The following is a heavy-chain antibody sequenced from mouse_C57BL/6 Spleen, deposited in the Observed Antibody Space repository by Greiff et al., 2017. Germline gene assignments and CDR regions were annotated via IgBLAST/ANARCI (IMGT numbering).Heavy chain of an antibody. CDR3: AIWPTVVEGDFVY. CDR1: GYTFTSYW. D-gene: IGHD1-1*01. Sequence: QVQLKQPGAELVKPGASVKVSCKASGYTFTSYWMHWVKQRPGQGLEWIGRIHPSDSDTNYNQKFKGKATLTVDKSSSTAYLQLSSLTSEDSAVYYCAIWPTVVEGDFVYWGQGTTLTVSS. J-gene: IGHJ2*01. V-gene: IGHV1-74*01. CDR2: IHPSDSDT.